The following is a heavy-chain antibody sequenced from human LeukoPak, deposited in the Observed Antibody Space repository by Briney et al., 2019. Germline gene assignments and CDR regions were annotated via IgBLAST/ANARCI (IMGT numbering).Heavy chain of an antibody. J-gene: IGHJ4*02. Sequence: GGSLRLSCAASGFAFSTYAVNWVRQAPGKGLVWVSRINGDGSSTTYADSVKGRFTISRDNAKNTLYLQMNSLRAEDTAVYYCARDMEMATISGFDYWGQGTLVTVSS. V-gene: IGHV3-74*03. D-gene: IGHD5-24*01. CDR3: ARDMEMATISGFDY. CDR2: INGDGSST. CDR1: GFAFSTYA.